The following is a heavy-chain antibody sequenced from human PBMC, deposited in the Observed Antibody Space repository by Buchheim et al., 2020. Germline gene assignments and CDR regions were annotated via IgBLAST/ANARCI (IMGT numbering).Heavy chain of an antibody. D-gene: IGHD3-22*01. CDR3: ARATLIYYYDSSGYYWYFDL. CDR1: GESFSGYY. J-gene: IGHJ2*01. Sequence: QAQLQQWGAGLLKPSETLSLTCAVYGESFSGYYWSWIRQPPGKGLEWIGEINHSGSTNYNPSLKSRVTISVDTSKNQFSLKLSSVTAADTAVYYCARATLIYYYDSSGYYWYFDLWGRGTL. CDR2: INHSGST. V-gene: IGHV4-34*01.